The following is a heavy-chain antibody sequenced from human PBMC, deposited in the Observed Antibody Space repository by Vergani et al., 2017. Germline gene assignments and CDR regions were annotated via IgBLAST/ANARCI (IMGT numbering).Heavy chain of an antibody. D-gene: IGHD3-10*01. CDR1: GFTFDDYA. CDR3: AKGRITMVRGVIITGGFDY. V-gene: IGHV3-9*01. Sequence: EVQLVESGGGLVQPGRSLRLSCAASGFTFDDYAMHWVRQAPGKGLEWVSGISWNSGSIGYADSVKGRFTISRDNAQNSLYLQMNSLRAEGTALYYCAKGRITMVRGVIITGGFDYWGQGTLVTVSS. J-gene: IGHJ4*02. CDR2: ISWNSGSI.